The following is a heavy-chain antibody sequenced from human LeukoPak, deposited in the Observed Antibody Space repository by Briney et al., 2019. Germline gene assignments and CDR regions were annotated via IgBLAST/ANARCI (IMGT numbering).Heavy chain of an antibody. J-gene: IGHJ4*02. CDR3: ARGVKRARATSYYLDY. CDR2: MNPNSGHT. V-gene: IGHV1-8*01. Sequence: ASVKVSCKASGNTFASYDFNWVRQATGQGLEWMGWMNPNSGHTGYAQKFQGRVMMTRNTSISTAYMELSSLRSEDTAVYYCARGVKRARATSYYLDYWGQGTLVTVSS. CDR1: GNTFASYD.